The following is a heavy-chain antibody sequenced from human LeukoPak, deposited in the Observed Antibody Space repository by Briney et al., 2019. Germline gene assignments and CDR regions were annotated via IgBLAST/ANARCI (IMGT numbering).Heavy chain of an antibody. CDR1: GDSVSSNSAA. CDR2: TYYRSKWYN. CDR3: ARVVLNDYGDYEWFDP. D-gene: IGHD4-17*01. Sequence: SQTLSLTCAISGDSVSSNSAAWNWIRQSPSRGLEWLVRTYYRSKWYNDYAVSVKSRITISSDTSKNQFSLQLNSVTAEDTAVYYCARVVLNDYGDYEWFDPWGQGSLVTVSS. V-gene: IGHV6-1*01. J-gene: IGHJ5*02.